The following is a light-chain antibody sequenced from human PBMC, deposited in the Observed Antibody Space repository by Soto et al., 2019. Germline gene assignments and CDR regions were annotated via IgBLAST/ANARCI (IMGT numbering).Light chain of an antibody. CDR3: QQRSNWPWT. J-gene: IGKJ1*01. CDR1: QSVRSY. Sequence: EIVLTQSPATLSLSPGERATLSCRASQSVRSYLAWYQQKPGQAPRLLIYDASSRATGIPGRFSGSGSGTDFTLTISSLEPEDFAVYSCQQRSNWPWTFGQGTKVEIK. CDR2: DAS. V-gene: IGKV3-11*01.